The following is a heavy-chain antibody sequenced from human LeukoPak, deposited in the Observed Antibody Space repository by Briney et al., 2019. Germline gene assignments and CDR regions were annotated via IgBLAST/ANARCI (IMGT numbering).Heavy chain of an antibody. D-gene: IGHD3-22*01. J-gene: IGHJ4*02. CDR3: ARSSGYMSY. Sequence: SETLSLTCTVSHYSISSNYYGGWIRQPPGKGLEWIGSIYHSGSTYYNPSLKSRVTISVDTSKNQFSLKLTSVTAADTAVYYCARSSGYMSYWGQGTLVTVSS. CDR2: IYHSGST. CDR1: HYSISSNYY. V-gene: IGHV4-38-2*02.